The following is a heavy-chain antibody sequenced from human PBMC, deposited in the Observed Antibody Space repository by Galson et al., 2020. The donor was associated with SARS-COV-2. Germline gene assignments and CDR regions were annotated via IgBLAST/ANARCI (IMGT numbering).Heavy chain of an antibody. CDR1: GYSFTSYW. CDR2: IDPSDSYT. V-gene: IGHV5-10-1*01. D-gene: IGHD5-18*01. CDR3: ARLTTWIQLWQPSPSDYYYMDV. J-gene: IGHJ6*03. Sequence: HGESLKISCKGSGYSFTSYWISWVRQMPGKGLEWMGRIDPSDSYTNYSPSFQGHVTISADKSISTAYLQWSSLKASDTAMYYCARLTTWIQLWQPSPSDYYYMDVWGKGTTVTVSS.